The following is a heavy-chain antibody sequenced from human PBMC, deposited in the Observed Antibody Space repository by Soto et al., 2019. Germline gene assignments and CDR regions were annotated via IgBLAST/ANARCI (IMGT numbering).Heavy chain of an antibody. CDR3: ARSDYRSSPREYYYYGMDV. D-gene: IGHD6-6*01. Sequence: QVQLQQSGPGLVKPSQTLSLTCAISGDSVSSNSAAWNWIRQSPSRGLEWLGRTYYRSKWYNDCAASVKSRITNNPDHSNNQFSRQLNSVTPEDTAVYYCARSDYRSSPREYYYYGMDVWGQRTKVTV. CDR2: TYYRSKWYN. J-gene: IGHJ6*02. V-gene: IGHV6-1*01. CDR1: GDSVSSNSAA.